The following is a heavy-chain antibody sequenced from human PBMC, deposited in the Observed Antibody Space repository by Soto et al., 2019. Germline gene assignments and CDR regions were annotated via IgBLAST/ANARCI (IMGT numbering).Heavy chain of an antibody. CDR3: TTEGVVVVAARLVIWFDP. CDR1: GFTFSNAW. V-gene: IGHV3-15*01. J-gene: IGHJ5*02. D-gene: IGHD2-15*01. Sequence: GGSLRLSCAASGFTFSNAWMSWVRQAPGKGLEWVGRIKSKTDGGTTDYAAPVKGRFTISRDDSKNTLYLQMNSLKTEDTAVYYWTTEGVVVVAARLVIWFDPWGQGTLVTVSS. CDR2: IKSKTDGGTT.